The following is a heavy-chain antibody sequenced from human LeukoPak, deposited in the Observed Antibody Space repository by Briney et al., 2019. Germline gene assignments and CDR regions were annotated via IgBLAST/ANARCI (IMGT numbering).Heavy chain of an antibody. V-gene: IGHV3-23*01. CDR2: ISGSGGST. CDR3: TTDQRYSSWYDY. D-gene: IGHD6-13*01. Sequence: PGGSLRLSCAASGFNFGSYAMSWVRQAPGKGLEWVSAISGSGGSTYYADSVKGRFTISRDNSKNTLYLQMNSLKTEDTAVYYCTTDQRYSSWYDYWGQGTLVTVSS. CDR1: GFNFGSYA. J-gene: IGHJ4*02.